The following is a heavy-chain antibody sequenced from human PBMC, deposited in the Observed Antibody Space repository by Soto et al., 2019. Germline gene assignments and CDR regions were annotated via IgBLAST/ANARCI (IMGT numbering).Heavy chain of an antibody. V-gene: IGHV3-33*01. CDR3: ARERDAREFDP. J-gene: IGHJ5*02. Sequence: GGSLRLSCAASGLTFSSYGMHWVRQAPGKGLEWVAVIWYDGSNKYYADSVKGRFTISRDNSKNTLYLQMNSLRAEDTAVYYCARERDAREFDPWGQGTLVTVSS. CDR1: GLTFSSYG. CDR2: IWYDGSNK.